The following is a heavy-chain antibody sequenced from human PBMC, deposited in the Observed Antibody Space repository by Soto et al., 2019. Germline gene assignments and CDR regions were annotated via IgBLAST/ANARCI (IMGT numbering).Heavy chain of an antibody. J-gene: IGHJ6*02. Sequence: PGGSLRLSCAASGFTFSGSGIHWVRQASGKGLEWVGRIRSKANSYATAYAASVKGRFTISRDDSKNTAYLQMNSLKTEDMAEYYCTTHSGYDYYYDFGMDVWSQGTTVTVSS. CDR1: GFTFSGSG. CDR3: TTHSGYDYYYDFGMDV. D-gene: IGHD5-12*01. V-gene: IGHV3-73*01. CDR2: IRSKANSYAT.